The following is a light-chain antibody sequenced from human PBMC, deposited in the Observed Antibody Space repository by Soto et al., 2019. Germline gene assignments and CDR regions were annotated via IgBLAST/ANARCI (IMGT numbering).Light chain of an antibody. CDR1: QSISTY. Sequence: DIQMTQSPTSLSASVGDRVTITCRASQSISTYLNWYQQKPGKAPNLLIYAASSLQSGVPSRFSGSGSGTDFTLTVSSLQPEDFATYYCQQSYSTPQTFGQGTKVDI. J-gene: IGKJ1*01. CDR2: AAS. CDR3: QQSYSTPQT. V-gene: IGKV1-39*01.